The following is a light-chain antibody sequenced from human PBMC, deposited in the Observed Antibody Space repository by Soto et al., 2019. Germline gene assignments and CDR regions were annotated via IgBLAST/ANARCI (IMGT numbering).Light chain of an antibody. J-gene: IGLJ2*01. CDR3: CSYAGSYTLVI. Sequence: QSVLTQPASLSGSPGQSITISCAGTSSDVGGYDYVSWYQQHPGEAPKLIIYDVTERPSGVPDRFSGSKSGNTASLTISGLQAEDEADYHCCSYAGSYTLVIFGGGTKLTVL. CDR1: SSDVGGYDY. CDR2: DVT. V-gene: IGLV2-11*01.